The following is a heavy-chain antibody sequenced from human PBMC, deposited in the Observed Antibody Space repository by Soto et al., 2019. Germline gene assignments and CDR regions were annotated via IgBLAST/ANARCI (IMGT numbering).Heavy chain of an antibody. Sequence: SGPTLVNPTQTLTLTCTFSGFSLRTRGVGVGWIRQPPGKALEWLALIFWDDDKRYSPSLKSRITVTKDTSKNEVGLTMTSMDPVDTATYYCAHFTNYYEMIGYYLYYIEYWCQRILVT. D-gene: IGHD3-22*01. CDR1: GFSLRTRGVG. J-gene: IGHJ4*02. CDR3: AHFTNYYEMIGYYLYYIEY. V-gene: IGHV2-5*02. CDR2: IFWDDDK.